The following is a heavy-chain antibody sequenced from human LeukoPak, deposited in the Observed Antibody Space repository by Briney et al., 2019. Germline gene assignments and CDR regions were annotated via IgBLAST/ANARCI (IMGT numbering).Heavy chain of an antibody. J-gene: IGHJ4*02. CDR2: IYHSGST. CDR3: ARADSSGYSYYFDY. CDR1: GGSIRRGGYA. Sequence: PSETLSLTCAVSGGSIRRGGYAWRWVRQPPGKGLEGIGYIYHSGSTYYNPSLKSRVTISVDRSKNQFSLKLSSVTAADTAVYYCARADSSGYSYYFDYWGQGTLVTVSS. V-gene: IGHV4-30-2*01. D-gene: IGHD3-22*01.